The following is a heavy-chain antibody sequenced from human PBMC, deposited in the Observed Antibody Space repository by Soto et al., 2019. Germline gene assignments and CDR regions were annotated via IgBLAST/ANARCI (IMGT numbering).Heavy chain of an antibody. V-gene: IGHV3-21*01. CDR1: GFTFSSYS. Sequence: GGSLRLSCAASGFTFSSYSMNWVRQAPGKGLEWVSSISSSSSYIYYADSVKGRFTISRDNAKNSLYLQMNSLRAEDTAVYYCARGFDPYPALFDYWGQGTLVTV. CDR2: ISSSSSYI. CDR3: ARGFDPYPALFDY. D-gene: IGHD3-16*01. J-gene: IGHJ4*02.